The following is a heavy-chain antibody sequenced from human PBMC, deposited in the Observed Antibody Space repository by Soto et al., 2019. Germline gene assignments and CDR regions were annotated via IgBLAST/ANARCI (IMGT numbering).Heavy chain of an antibody. D-gene: IGHD2-8*01. V-gene: IGHV3-30-3*02. Sequence: QVQLVESGGGVVQRGESLRLSCAASGFTFSTYSMNWVRQSPGKGLEWVAVISYDGNRIYYADSVKGRFTISRDNAKNTMFLQMSGLRPEDTATYYCARGLVFSVKGWFDLWGQGTQVTVSS. CDR1: GFTFSTYS. CDR2: ISYDGNRI. CDR3: ARGLVFSVKGWFDL. J-gene: IGHJ5*02.